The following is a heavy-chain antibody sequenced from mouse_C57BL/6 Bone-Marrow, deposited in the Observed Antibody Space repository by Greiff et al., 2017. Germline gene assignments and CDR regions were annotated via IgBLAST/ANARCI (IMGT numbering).Heavy chain of an antibody. CDR3: ASLPLYYYAMDY. CDR2: ISSGGSYT. Sequence: EVKVVESGGDLVKPGGSLKLSCAASGFTFSSYGMSWVRPTPDKRLEWVATISSGGSYTYYPDSVKGRFTISRDHAKNTLYLQMSSLKSEDTAMYYCASLPLYYYAMDYWGQGTSVTVSS. D-gene: IGHD6-1*01. CDR1: GFTFSSYG. V-gene: IGHV5-6*01. J-gene: IGHJ4*01.